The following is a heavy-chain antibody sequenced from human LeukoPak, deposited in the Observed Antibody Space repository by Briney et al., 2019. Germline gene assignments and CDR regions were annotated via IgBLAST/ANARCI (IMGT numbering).Heavy chain of an antibody. CDR1: GGSISSSNW. CDR3: ASCRLGDAFDI. V-gene: IGHV4-4*02. Sequence: SETLSPTCAVSGGSISSSNWWSWVRQPPGKGLEWIGEIYHSGSTNYNPSLKSRVTISVDKSKNQFSLKLSSVTPADTAVYYCASCRLGDAFDIWGQGTMVTVSS. D-gene: IGHD6-6*01. J-gene: IGHJ3*02. CDR2: IYHSGST.